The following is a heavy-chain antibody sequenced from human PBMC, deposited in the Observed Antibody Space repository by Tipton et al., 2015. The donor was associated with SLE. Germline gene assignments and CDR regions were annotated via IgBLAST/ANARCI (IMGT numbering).Heavy chain of an antibody. D-gene: IGHD6-19*01. CDR2: INHSGST. CDR3: ARGRSAVADPGRIWFDP. CDR1: GGSFSGYY. V-gene: IGHV4-34*01. J-gene: IGHJ5*02. Sequence: TLSLTCAVYGGSFSGYYWSWIRQPPGKGLEWIGEINHSGSTNYNPSLKSRVTISVDTSKNQFSLKLSSVTAADTAVYYCARGRSAVADPGRIWFDPWGQGTLVTVSS.